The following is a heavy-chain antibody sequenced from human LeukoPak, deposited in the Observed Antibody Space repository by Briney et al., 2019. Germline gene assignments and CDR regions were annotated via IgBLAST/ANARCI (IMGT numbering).Heavy chain of an antibody. Sequence: GGSLRLSCAASGFTFSRIAMTWVRQAPGKGLEWVSTIRSNGDTAYNADSGRGRFAISRDNSKNALFLQMNSLRVEDTAIYYCAKGQELDDGVFDSWGQGTLVTVSS. CDR2: IRSNGDTA. J-gene: IGHJ4*02. CDR1: GFTFSRIA. D-gene: IGHD1-1*01. V-gene: IGHV3-23*01. CDR3: AKGQELDDGVFDS.